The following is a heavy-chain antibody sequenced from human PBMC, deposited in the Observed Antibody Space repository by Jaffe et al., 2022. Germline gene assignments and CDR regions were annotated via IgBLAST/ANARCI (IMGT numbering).Heavy chain of an antibody. Sequence: QVTLRESGPALVKPTQTLTLTCTFSGFSLSTSGMCVSWVRQPPGKALEWLALIDWDDDKYYSTSLKTRLTISKDTSKNQVVLTMTNMDPVDTATYYCARTRVAMVRGVIVGNWFDPWGQGTLVTVSS. J-gene: IGHJ5*02. V-gene: IGHV2-70*20. CDR3: ARTRVAMVRGVIVGNWFDP. D-gene: IGHD3-10*01. CDR2: IDWDDDK. CDR1: GFSLSTSGMC.